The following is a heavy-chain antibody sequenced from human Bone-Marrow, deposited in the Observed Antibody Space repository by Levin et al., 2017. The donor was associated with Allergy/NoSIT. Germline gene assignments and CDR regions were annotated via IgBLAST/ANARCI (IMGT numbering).Heavy chain of an antibody. CDR1: GYSFTSYW. D-gene: IGHD2-15*01. CDR2: IYPGDSNT. J-gene: IGHJ4*02. V-gene: IGHV5-51*01. Sequence: GESLKISCKGSGYSFTSYWIGWVRQMPGKGLEWMGIIYPGDSNTRYSPSFQGQVTISADKSISTAYLQWSRLKASDTAMYYCARFACSGGSCYSGDYWGQGTLVTVSS. CDR3: ARFACSGGSCYSGDY.